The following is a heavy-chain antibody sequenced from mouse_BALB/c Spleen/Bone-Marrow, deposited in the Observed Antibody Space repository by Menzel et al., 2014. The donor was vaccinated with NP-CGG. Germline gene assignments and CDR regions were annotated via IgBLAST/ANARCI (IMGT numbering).Heavy chain of an antibody. J-gene: IGHJ2*01. CDR1: GYTFTDYT. V-gene: IGHV1-4*01. CDR2: VYPRSGYT. CDR3: ARPKGFALDY. Sequence: VQLQQSGAELASPGASVKMSCKASGYTFTDYTIQWVKQRPGQGLEWIGYVYPRSGYTNYNQKFKDKATLTADKSSSTAFMQLSSLTSEDSAVYYCARPKGFALDYWGQGTALTVSS.